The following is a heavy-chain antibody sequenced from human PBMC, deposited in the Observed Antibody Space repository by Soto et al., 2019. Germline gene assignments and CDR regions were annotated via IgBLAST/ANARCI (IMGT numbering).Heavy chain of an antibody. Sequence: QVQLQESGPGLVKPSGTLSLTCAVSGGSISSSNWWSWVRQPPGKGLEWIGEIYHSGSTNYNPSLQSRVTISVDKSKNQFSLKLSSVTAADTAVYYCARDWHSSSSYYYGMDVWGQGTPVTVSS. CDR2: IYHSGST. CDR1: GGSISSSNW. CDR3: ARDWHSSSSYYYGMDV. V-gene: IGHV4-4*02. D-gene: IGHD6-13*01. J-gene: IGHJ6*02.